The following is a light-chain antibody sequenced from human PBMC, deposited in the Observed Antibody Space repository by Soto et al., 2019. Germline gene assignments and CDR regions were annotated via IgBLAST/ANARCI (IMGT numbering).Light chain of an antibody. Sequence: EIVLTQSPATLSLSPGERATLSCRASQSIRSPFLAWYQQKPGQAPRLFIHGASSRATDIPDRFSGSGSGTDFTLTISRLEPEDFAVYYCGSDEWTFGQGTKVEI. J-gene: IGKJ1*01. V-gene: IGKV3-20*01. CDR2: GAS. CDR1: QSIRSPF. CDR3: GSDEWT.